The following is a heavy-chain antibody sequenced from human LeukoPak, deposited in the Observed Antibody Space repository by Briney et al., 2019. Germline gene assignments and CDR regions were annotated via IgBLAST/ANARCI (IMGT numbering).Heavy chain of an antibody. CDR1: GFSFSNHG. J-gene: IGHJ4*02. CDR2: IWYDGSNK. Sequence: GGSLRLSCAASGFSFSNHGIHWVRQAPGKGLEWVSLIWYDGSNKYYADSVKGRFTISRDDSKNTVYLQMNSLRPEDTAVYYCARTREQWQVLDYWGQGTLVTVSS. D-gene: IGHD6-19*01. CDR3: ARTREQWQVLDY. V-gene: IGHV3-33*01.